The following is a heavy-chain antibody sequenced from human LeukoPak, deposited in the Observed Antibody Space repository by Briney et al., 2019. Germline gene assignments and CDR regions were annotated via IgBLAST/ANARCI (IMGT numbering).Heavy chain of an antibody. CDR3: ARDLDWILFDY. D-gene: IGHD3-9*01. J-gene: IGHJ4*02. CDR2: VRPEGTTT. V-gene: IGHV3-74*03. CDR1: GFTFSTYW. Sequence: GSLRLSCAASGFTFSTYWMHWVRQAPGKGLVWVSRVRPEGTTTAYADSVKGRFTISRDNAKNTLFLQMNSLSAEDTAVYYCARDLDWILFDYWGQGTLVTVSS.